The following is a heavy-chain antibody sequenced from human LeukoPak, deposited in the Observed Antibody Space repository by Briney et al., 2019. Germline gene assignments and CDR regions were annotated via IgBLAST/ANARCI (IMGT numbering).Heavy chain of an antibody. J-gene: IGHJ4*02. CDR2: LNEDGGYT. CDR1: GFTFSIYA. CDR3: GREYSDSRYFDY. Sequence: GGSLRLSCAASGFTFSIYAMSWVRQAPGKGLAWVSGLNEDGGYTYYADSVKGRFTISRDNAQNTLYLQMNSLRAEDTAVYYCGREYSDSRYFDYWGQGTLVTVSS. V-gene: IGHV3-23*01. D-gene: IGHD6-13*01.